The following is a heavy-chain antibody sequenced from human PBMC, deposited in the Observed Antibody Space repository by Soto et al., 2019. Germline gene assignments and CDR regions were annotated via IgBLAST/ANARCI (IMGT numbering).Heavy chain of an antibody. CDR1: GGPFSGYY. J-gene: IGHJ6*02. V-gene: IGHV4-34*01. Sequence: QVQLQQWGAGLLKPSETLSLTCAVYGGPFSGYYWSWIRQPPGKGLEWIGEINHSGSTNYNPSLKSRVTISVDTSKNQFSLKLSSVTAADTAVYYCARGELGWVVVTHYGMDVWGQGTTVTVSS. D-gene: IGHD2-21*02. CDR3: ARGELGWVVVTHYGMDV. CDR2: INHSGST.